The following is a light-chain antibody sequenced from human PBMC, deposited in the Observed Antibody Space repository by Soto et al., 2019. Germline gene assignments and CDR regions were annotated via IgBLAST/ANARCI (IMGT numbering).Light chain of an antibody. V-gene: IGLV2-14*01. CDR2: EVN. CDR3: SSYASSSTPYV. J-gene: IGLJ1*01. CDR1: SSDVGGYNY. Sequence: QSALTQPASVSXSPGQSITISCTGTSSDVGGYNYVSWYQQHPGKAPKLMIYEVNNRPSGVSNRFSGSKSGNTASLTISGLQTEDEADYYCSSYASSSTPYVFGTGTKLTVL.